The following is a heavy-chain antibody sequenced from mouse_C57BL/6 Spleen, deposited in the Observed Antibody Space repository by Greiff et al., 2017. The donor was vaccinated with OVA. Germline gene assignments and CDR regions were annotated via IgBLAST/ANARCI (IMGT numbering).Heavy chain of an antibody. Sequence: ESGPGLVKPSQSLSLTCSVTGYSITSGYYWNWIRQFPGNKLEWMGYISYDGSNNYNPSLKNRISITRDTSKNQFFLKLNSVTTEDTATYYCAREANWDTYYFDYWGQGTTLTVSS. CDR1: GYSITSGYY. J-gene: IGHJ2*01. CDR3: AREANWDTYYFDY. D-gene: IGHD4-1*01. V-gene: IGHV3-6*01. CDR2: ISYDGSN.